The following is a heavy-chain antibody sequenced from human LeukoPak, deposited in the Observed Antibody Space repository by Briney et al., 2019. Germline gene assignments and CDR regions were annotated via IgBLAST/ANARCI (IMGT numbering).Heavy chain of an antibody. CDR1: GYTFTSYG. CDR2: ISAYNGNT. D-gene: IGHD1-26*01. J-gene: IGHJ4*02. V-gene: IGHV1-18*01. Sequence: ASAKVSCKASGYTFTSYGISWVRHAPGQGPEWMGWISAYNGNTNYAQKLQGRVTMTTDTSTSTAYMELRSLRSDDTAVYYCARVIVGAFCSDYWGQGTLVTVSS. CDR3: ARVIVGAFCSDY.